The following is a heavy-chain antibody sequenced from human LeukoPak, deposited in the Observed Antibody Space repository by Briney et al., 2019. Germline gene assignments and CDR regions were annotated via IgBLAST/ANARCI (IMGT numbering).Heavy chain of an antibody. D-gene: IGHD3-22*01. V-gene: IGHV4-59*02. CDR1: GGSVSSYY. CDR3: AREGSDSSGYYYLHY. CDR2: IYYSGST. J-gene: IGHJ4*02. Sequence: SETLSLTCTVSGGSVSSYYWSWIRQPPGKGLEWIGYIYYSGSTNYNPSLKSRVTISVDTSKNQISLKLSSVTAADTAVYYCAREGSDSSGYYYLHYWGQGTLVTVSS.